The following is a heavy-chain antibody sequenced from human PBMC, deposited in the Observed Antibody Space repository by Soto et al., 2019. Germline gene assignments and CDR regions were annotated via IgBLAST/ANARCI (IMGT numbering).Heavy chain of an antibody. J-gene: IGHJ4*02. V-gene: IGHV3-30*18. CDR1: GFTFSSYG. Sequence: QVQLVESGGGVVQPGRSLRLSCAASGFTFSSYGMHGVRQAPGKGLEWVAVISYDGSNKYYADSVKGRFTISRDNSKNTLYLQMNSLRAEDTAVYYCAKPAVTATVTPHTLDYWGQGTLVTVSS. CDR2: ISYDGSNK. D-gene: IGHD4-17*01. CDR3: AKPAVTATVTPHTLDY.